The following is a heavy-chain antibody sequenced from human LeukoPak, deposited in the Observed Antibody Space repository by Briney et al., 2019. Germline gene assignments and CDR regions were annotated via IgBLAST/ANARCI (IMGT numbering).Heavy chain of an antibody. V-gene: IGHV4-61*01. J-gene: IGHJ5*02. D-gene: IGHD3-3*01. CDR2: IYYSGST. CDR1: GGSINNSSYY. CDR3: ARVGILRFPSNWFDP. Sequence: PSETLSLTCTVSGGSINNSSYYWSWIRQPPGKGLEWIGYIYYSGSTRYNPSLKSRVTISVDTSKNQFSLKLSSVTAADTAVYYCARVGILRFPSNWFDPWGQGTLVTVSS.